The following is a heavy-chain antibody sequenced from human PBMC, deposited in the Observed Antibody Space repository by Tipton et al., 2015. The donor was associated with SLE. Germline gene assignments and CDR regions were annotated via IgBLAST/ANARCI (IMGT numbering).Heavy chain of an antibody. Sequence: SLRISCAASGFTFSSYEMNWVRQAPGKGLAWVSYISSSGSTIYYADSVKGRFTISRDNAKNSLYLQMNSLRAEDTAVYYCAGVVGAAYFDYWGQGTLVTVSS. CDR1: GFTFSSYE. J-gene: IGHJ4*02. CDR3: AGVVGAAYFDY. D-gene: IGHD1-26*01. CDR2: ISSSGSTI. V-gene: IGHV3-48*03.